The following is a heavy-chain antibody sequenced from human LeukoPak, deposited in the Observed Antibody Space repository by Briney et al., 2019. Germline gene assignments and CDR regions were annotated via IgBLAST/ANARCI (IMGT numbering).Heavy chain of an antibody. CDR1: GFGFGDYA. V-gene: IGHV3-49*04. D-gene: IGHD2-21*01. CDR3: CTTRHPGALVGIGSRHLDV. J-gene: IGHJ4*01. Sequence: GGSLRLSCTPSGFGFGDYAITWVRQAPGKGLEWVGFIRSQPYGATTEYAASVKGRLTISRDDSKNVAYLHLDSLKSEDTAVYYCCTTRHPGALVGIGSRHLDVWGQGTLVIVSS. CDR2: IRSQPYGATT.